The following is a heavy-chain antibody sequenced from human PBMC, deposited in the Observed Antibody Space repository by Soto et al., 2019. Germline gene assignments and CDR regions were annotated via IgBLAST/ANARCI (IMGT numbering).Heavy chain of an antibody. D-gene: IGHD2-15*01. J-gene: IGHJ4*02. CDR3: ASPGYCSDGTCYPDY. CDR1: GGSFSGYY. V-gene: IGHV4-34*01. CDR2: IHHSGGT. Sequence: SETLSLTCAVYGGSFSGYYWSWIRQPPGKGLEWIGEIHHSGGTYYNPSLKSRVTISVDTSKNQFSLKLNSVTAADTAVYYCASPGYCSDGTCYPDYWGQGTLVTVSS.